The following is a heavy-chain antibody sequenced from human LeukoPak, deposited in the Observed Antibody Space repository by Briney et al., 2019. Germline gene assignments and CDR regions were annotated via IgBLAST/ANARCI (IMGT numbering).Heavy chain of an antibody. V-gene: IGHV1-2*02. CDR3: ARVVPMVRGVIGPIPFDY. CDR2: ITPNSGGT. Sequence: ASVKVSCKASGYTFTDYNIHWVRQSPGQALERMGWITPNSGGTNYAQNFQGRVIMTRDTSISTGYMEMSGLRSDDTAVYYCARVVPMVRGVIGPIPFDYWGQGTLVTVSS. J-gene: IGHJ4*02. D-gene: IGHD3-10*01. CDR1: GYTFTDYN.